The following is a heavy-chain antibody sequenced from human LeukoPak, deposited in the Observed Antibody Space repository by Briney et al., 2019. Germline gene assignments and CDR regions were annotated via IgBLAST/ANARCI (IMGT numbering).Heavy chain of an antibody. CDR3: ASGRYGSNSADFDY. J-gene: IGHJ4*02. CDR2: ISSSSSSI. V-gene: IGHV3-48*02. D-gene: IGHD4-23*01. Sequence: PGGSLRLSCAASGLTFSTNSMNWVRQAPGKGLEWLSSISSSSSSIYYADSVKGRFTISRDNAKNSLYLQMISLRDEDTAVYYCASGRYGSNSADFDYWGQGTLVTVSS. CDR1: GLTFSTNS.